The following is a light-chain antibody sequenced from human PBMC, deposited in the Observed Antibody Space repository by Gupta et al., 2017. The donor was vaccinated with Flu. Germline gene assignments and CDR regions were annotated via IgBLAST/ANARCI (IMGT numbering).Light chain of an antibody. CDR2: EVS. CDR1: QSLVYKNGITY. V-gene: IGKV2-30*01. CDR3: RRCEHPWT. Sequence: DVVMSQSPLSLSVTLGQAASISCRSSQSLVYKNGITYLTWFQQRPGQSPRRLIYEVSKRDFGVPDRFSGSGSVTDFTLKSSGGEAEDVGVYYFRRCEHPWTFGQGTRMEI. J-gene: IGKJ2*02.